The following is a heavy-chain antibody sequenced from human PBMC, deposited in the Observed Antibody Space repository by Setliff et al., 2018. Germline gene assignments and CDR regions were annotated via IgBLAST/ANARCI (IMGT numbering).Heavy chain of an antibody. CDR2: INPSGGST. CDR3: ARGPHGSGRHGWFDP. V-gene: IGHV1-46*01. J-gene: IGHJ5*02. D-gene: IGHD3-10*01. Sequence: ASVKVSCKASGYTFTSYFIHWVRQAPGQGLEWMGIINPSGGSTSYAQKFQGRVTMTRDTSTRTVYMELSSLRSEDTAMYYCARGPHGSGRHGWFDPWGQGTLVTVSS. CDR1: GYTFTSYF.